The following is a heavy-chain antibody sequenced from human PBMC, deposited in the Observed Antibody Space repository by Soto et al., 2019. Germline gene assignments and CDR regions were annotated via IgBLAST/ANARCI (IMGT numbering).Heavy chain of an antibody. CDR2: ISYSGST. J-gene: IGHJ4*02. CDR1: GGSVSSGGYF. D-gene: IGHD6-19*01. V-gene: IGHV4-61*08. CDR3: ARAPYSSGWPDS. Sequence: SETLSLTCTVSGGSVSSGGYFWSWIRQPPGKGLEWIGYISYSGSTKYNPSLESRVTISVDTSNKKFSLKLGSVTAADTAVYYCARAPYSSGWPDSWGQGTLVTVSS.